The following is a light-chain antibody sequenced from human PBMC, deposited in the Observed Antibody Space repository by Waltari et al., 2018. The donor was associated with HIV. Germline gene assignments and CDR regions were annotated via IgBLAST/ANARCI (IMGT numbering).Light chain of an antibody. Sequence: DIKMTQSPSTLSASVGDRITITCRASQNIHNYLAWYQQKPGKAPKLLVYKASYLQTGVPQRFSGLGSGTDFSLTISSLQADDFATCYCQQYNHYPMTFGGGTQVEI. V-gene: IGKV1-5*03. CDR1: QNIHNY. CDR3: QQYNHYPMT. CDR2: KAS. J-gene: IGKJ4*01.